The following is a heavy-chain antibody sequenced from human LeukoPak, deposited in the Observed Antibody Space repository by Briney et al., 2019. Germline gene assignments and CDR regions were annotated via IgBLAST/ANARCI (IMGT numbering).Heavy chain of an antibody. V-gene: IGHV3-30*04. CDR2: ISFDGGNK. Sequence: GRSLRLSCAASGFTFSIYVMHWVRQAPGKGLQGVAVISFDGGNKYYADSVKGRFPISRDNSKNTLYLQMDSLRGEDTAVYYCARGVGGELSRRLDPWGQGTLVTVSS. J-gene: IGHJ5*02. D-gene: IGHD3-10*01. CDR1: GFTFSIYV. CDR3: ARGVGGELSRRLDP.